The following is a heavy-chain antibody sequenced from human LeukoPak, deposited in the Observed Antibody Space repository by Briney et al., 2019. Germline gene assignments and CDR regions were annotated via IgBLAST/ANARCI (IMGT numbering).Heavy chain of an antibody. J-gene: IGHJ4*02. CDR3: ATWEAVAGTRHFDY. Sequence: ASVKVSCKASGYTFTSYDINWVRQAPGQGLEWMGGIIPIFGTANYAQKFQGRVTITADESTSTAYMELSSLRSEDTAVYYCATWEAVAGTRHFDYWGQGTLVTVSS. CDR1: GYTFTSYD. D-gene: IGHD6-19*01. V-gene: IGHV1-69*13. CDR2: IIPIFGTA.